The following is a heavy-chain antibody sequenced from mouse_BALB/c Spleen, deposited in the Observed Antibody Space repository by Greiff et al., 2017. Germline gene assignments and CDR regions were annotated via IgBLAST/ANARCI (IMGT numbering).Heavy chain of an antibody. D-gene: IGHD1-1*01. Sequence: EVKLVESGGGLVQPGGSRKLSCAASGFTFSSFGMHWVSQAPEKGLEWVAYISSGSSTIYYAHTVKGRFTISRDNPNNTLFLQMTRLRSEDTAMYDCERAGITTVIATPLDYWGQGTLVTVSA. J-gene: IGHJ3*01. CDR3: ERAGITTVIATPLDY. V-gene: IGHV5-17*02. CDR2: ISSGSSTI. CDR1: GFTFSSFG.